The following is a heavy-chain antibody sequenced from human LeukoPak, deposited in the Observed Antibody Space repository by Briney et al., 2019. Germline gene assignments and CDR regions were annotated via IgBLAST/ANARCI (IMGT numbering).Heavy chain of an antibody. V-gene: IGHV4-4*02. D-gene: IGHD3-10*01. CDR3: ARGIRGVTPYYYYGMDV. CDR1: GGCISSSNW. CDR2: INHSGST. Sequence: NPSGTLSLTCAVSGGCISSSNWWSWVRQPPGKGLEWIGEINHSGSTNYNPSLKSRVTISVDKSKNQFSLKLSSVTAADTAVYYCARGIRGVTPYYYYGMDVWGQGTTVTVSS. J-gene: IGHJ6*02.